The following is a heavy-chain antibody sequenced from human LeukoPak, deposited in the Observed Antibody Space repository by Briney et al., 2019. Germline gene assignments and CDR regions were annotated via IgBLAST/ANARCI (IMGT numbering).Heavy chain of an antibody. J-gene: IGHJ6*02. CDR1: GGSISSYY. Sequence: PSETLSLTCTVSGGSISSYYWSWIRQPPGKGLEWIGYIYYSGSTNYNPSLKSRVTISVDTSKNQFSLKLSSVTAADTAVYYCARLTLYGHYYYGMDVWGQGTTVTVSS. CDR2: IYYSGST. D-gene: IGHD3-16*02. CDR3: ARLTLYGHYYYGMDV. V-gene: IGHV4-59*08.